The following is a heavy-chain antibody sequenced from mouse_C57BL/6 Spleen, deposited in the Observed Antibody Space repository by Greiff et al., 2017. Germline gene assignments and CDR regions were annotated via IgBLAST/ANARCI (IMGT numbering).Heavy chain of an antibody. Sequence: QVQLQQSGAELVKPGASVKLSCKASGYTFTSYWMHWVKQRPGQGLEWIGMIHPNSGSTNYNEKFKSKATLTVDKSSSTAYMQLSSLTSEDSAVYYCARNSEYYGSSSHWYFDVWGTGTTVTVSS. CDR3: ARNSEYYGSSSHWYFDV. CDR2: IHPNSGST. V-gene: IGHV1-64*01. D-gene: IGHD1-1*01. CDR1: GYTFTSYW. J-gene: IGHJ1*03.